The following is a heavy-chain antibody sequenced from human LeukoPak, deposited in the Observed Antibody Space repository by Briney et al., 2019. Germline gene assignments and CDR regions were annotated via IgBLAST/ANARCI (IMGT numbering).Heavy chain of an antibody. Sequence: ASVNVSCKVSGYTLTELSMHWVRQSPGNGREGWGGFDPEDGATIDAQQFQGRVTMTEETSTDTAYMELSSLRSEDTAVYYCATPAEGSGSYYNKRYLLDYWGQGTLVTVSS. V-gene: IGHV1-24*01. CDR3: ATPAEGSGSYYNKRYLLDY. J-gene: IGHJ4*02. CDR1: GYTLTELS. D-gene: IGHD3-10*01. CDR2: FDPEDGAT.